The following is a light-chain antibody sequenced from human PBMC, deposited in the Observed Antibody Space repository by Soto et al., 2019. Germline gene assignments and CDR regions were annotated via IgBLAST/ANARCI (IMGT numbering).Light chain of an antibody. J-gene: IGKJ2*01. V-gene: IGKV3D-15*01. CDR3: QQYNNWPPYT. CDR2: GAS. Sequence: EIVMTQSPATLSVSPGERATLSCRASQSVSSNLAWYQQKPGQAPRLLIYGASTRATGIPARFSGSGSGTDFPLTISRLQSEDFAVYSCQQYNNWPPYTFGQGTKLEIQ. CDR1: QSVSSN.